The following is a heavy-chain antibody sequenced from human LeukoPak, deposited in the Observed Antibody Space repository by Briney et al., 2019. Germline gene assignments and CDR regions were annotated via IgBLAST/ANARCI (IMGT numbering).Heavy chain of an antibody. CDR3: ARDPVGYCSSTSCQFDY. D-gene: IGHD2-2*01. CDR2: ISSSGSTI. Sequence: PGGSLRLSCAASGFTFSDYYMSWIRQAPGKGLEWVSYISSSGSTIYYADSVKGRFTISRDNAKNSLYLQMNSLRAEDTAVYYCARDPVGYCSSTSCQFDYWGQGTLVTVSS. J-gene: IGHJ4*02. V-gene: IGHV3-11*04. CDR1: GFTFSDYY.